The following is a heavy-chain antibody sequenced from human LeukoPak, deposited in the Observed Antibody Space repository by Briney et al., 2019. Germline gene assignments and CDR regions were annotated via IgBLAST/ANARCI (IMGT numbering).Heavy chain of an antibody. Sequence: PGGSLRLSCTASGFTFSSYGMHWVRQAQGRGLEGVAAIQYDGSIEYYADSVKGRFTISRDQSKNTLFLQVNSLRAEDTAVYYCARDSCGSPSCFDYWGQGTLVTVSS. D-gene: IGHD2-2*01. CDR3: ARDSCGSPSCFDY. CDR1: GFTFSSYG. CDR2: IQYDGSIE. V-gene: IGHV3-33*01. J-gene: IGHJ4*02.